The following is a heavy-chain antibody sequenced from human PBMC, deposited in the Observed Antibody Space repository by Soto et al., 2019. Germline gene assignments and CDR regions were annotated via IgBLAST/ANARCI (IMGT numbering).Heavy chain of an antibody. CDR2: IKNRGGAYIT. J-gene: IGHJ4*02. CDR3: GYFGSGIGSYDY. D-gene: IGHD1-26*01. Sequence: EVHLLESGGGLVQPGGSLRLSCVGSGFTFDDHWMDWVRQAPGKGLEWVDQIKNRGGAYITDYAASVKGSITISRNDSKNSLYLQMNRLKAEDSAGYYCGYFGSGIGSYDYWGQGILVTVSS. CDR1: GFTFDDHW. V-gene: IGHV3-72*01.